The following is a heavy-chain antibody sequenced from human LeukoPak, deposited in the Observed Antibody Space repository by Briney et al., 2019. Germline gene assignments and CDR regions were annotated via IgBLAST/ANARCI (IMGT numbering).Heavy chain of an antibody. CDR1: GGSISSSNW. CDR3: ARAQVPYGADY. D-gene: IGHD3-10*01. V-gene: IGHV4-4*02. CDR2: INHSGST. J-gene: IGHJ4*02. Sequence: SGTLSLTCAVSGGSISSSNWWSWVRQPPGKGLEWIGEINHSGSTNYNPSLKSRVTISVDTSKNQFSLKLSSVTAADTAVYYCARAQVPYGADYWGQGTLVTVSS.